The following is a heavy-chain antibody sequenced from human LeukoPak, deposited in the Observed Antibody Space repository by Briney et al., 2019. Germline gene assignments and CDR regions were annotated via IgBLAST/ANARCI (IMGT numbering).Heavy chain of an antibody. V-gene: IGHV4-59*12. J-gene: IGHJ4*02. Sequence: SETLSLTCTVSGGSISPYYWSWIRQPPGKGLEWIGYIYYSGTTNYNPSLKSRVTMSVDTSKKQFSLSLNSVTAADTAVYYCARRVRFGDGWVFDSWGRGILVTVSS. CDR1: GGSISPYY. CDR2: IYYSGTT. CDR3: ARRVRFGDGWVFDS. D-gene: IGHD5-24*01.